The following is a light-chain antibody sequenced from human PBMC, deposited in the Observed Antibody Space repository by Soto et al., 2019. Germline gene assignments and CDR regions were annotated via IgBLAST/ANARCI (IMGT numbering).Light chain of an antibody. CDR1: QRGSSN. V-gene: IGKV3-15*01. CDR2: GAS. CDR3: QQYNNWPQT. Sequence: EIVMTQSPATLSVSPGERATLSCRASQRGSSNLAWYQQKPGQAPRLLIYGASTRATGIPARFSGSGSGTEFTLIIVSLQSEDFAVYYCQQYNNWPQTFGQGTKVDIK. J-gene: IGKJ1*01.